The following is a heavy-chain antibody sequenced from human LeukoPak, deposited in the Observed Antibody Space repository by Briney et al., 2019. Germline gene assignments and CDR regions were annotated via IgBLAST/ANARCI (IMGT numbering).Heavy chain of an antibody. CDR1: GFTFSSYG. CDR2: IWYDGSNK. CDR3: AKGKDVDTAMVTN. Sequence: GGSLRLSCAASGFTFSSYGVHWVRQAPGKGLEWVAVIWYDGSNKYYADSVKGRFTISRDNSKNTLYLQMNSLRAEDTAVYYCAKGKDVDTAMVTNWGQGTLVTVSS. D-gene: IGHD5-18*01. V-gene: IGHV3-33*06. J-gene: IGHJ4*02.